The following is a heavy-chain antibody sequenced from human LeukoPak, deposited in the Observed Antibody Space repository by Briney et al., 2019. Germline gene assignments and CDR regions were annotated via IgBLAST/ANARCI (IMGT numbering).Heavy chain of an antibody. CDR2: IYSNGVT. CDR3: AKDGTTGGSYYDRLEH. CDR1: GFTVSNNY. J-gene: IGHJ1*01. V-gene: IGHV3-66*03. Sequence: GGSLRLSCAASGFTVSNNYMIWVRQAPGKGLEWVSLIYSNGVTNYADSVKGRFTISRDNSKNTLYLQMYSLRAEDTAEYYCAKDGTTGGSYYDRLEHWGQGTLVTVSS. D-gene: IGHD1-26*01.